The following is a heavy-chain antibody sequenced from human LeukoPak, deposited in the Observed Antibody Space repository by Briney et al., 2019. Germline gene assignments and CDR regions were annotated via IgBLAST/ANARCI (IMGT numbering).Heavy chain of an antibody. D-gene: IGHD3-10*02. CDR2: ISSSGSTI. J-gene: IGHJ6*04. V-gene: IGHV3-48*03. Sequence: GGSLRLSCAASGFTFSNYAIHWVRQAPGKGLEWVSYISSSGSTIYYADSVKGRFTISRDNAKNSLYLQMNSLRAEDTAVYYCAELGITMIGGVWGKGTTVTISS. CDR1: GFTFSNYA. CDR3: AELGITMIGGV.